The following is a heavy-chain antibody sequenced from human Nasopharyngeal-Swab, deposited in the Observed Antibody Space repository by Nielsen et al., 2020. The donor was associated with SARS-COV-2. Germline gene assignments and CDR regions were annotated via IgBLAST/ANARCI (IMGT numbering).Heavy chain of an antibody. J-gene: IGHJ6*02. D-gene: IGHD3-10*01. CDR1: GFTFSSYA. CDR3: ARDPNYYGSGSHYGMDV. CDR2: ISYDGSNK. Sequence: RGSLRLSCAASGFTFSSYAMHWVRQAPGKGLEWVAVISYDGSNKYYADSVKGRFTISRDNSKNTLYLQMNSLRAEDTAVYYCARDPNYYGSGSHYGMDVWGQGTTVTVSS. V-gene: IGHV3-30*04.